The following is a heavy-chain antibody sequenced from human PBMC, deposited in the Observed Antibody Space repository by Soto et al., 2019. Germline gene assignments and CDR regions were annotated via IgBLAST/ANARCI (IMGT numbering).Heavy chain of an antibody. CDR3: ARSPRSSPYFDF. CDR2: IYPGDHET. Sequence: ESLKISCQCSGYTFSNFWIGWVRQLPGQGLEWMGIIYPGDHETRYSPSFLGKVTISAETSINTAYLQWSSLEASDSAFYFCARSPRSSPYFDFWGQGALVTVSS. CDR1: GYTFSNFW. V-gene: IGHV5-51*01. J-gene: IGHJ4*02. D-gene: IGHD6-13*01.